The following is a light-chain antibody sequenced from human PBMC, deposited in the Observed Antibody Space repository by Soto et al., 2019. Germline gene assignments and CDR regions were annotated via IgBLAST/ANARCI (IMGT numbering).Light chain of an antibody. CDR2: KAT. Sequence: DIQMTQSPSTLSASVGDRVTITCRASQSISSWLAWYQQKPGKAPKLLIYKATSLESWVPSRFSGSGSGTEFTLTISSLQPDDFANYYCQQYNSYPVTFGQGTKLEIK. CDR1: QSISSW. J-gene: IGKJ2*01. CDR3: QQYNSYPVT. V-gene: IGKV1-5*03.